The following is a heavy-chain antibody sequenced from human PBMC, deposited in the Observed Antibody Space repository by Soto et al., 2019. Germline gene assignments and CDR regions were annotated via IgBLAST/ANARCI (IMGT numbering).Heavy chain of an antibody. Sequence: SVKVSCKASGFTFTSSAVQWVRQARGQRLEWIGWIVVGSGNTNYAQKFQGRVTMTEDTSTDTAYMELSSLRSEDTAVYYCATASYYYDSSGYAWGQGTLVTVSS. CDR3: ATASYYYDSSGYA. D-gene: IGHD3-22*01. V-gene: IGHV1-58*01. J-gene: IGHJ5*02. CDR1: GFTFTSSA. CDR2: IVVGSGNT.